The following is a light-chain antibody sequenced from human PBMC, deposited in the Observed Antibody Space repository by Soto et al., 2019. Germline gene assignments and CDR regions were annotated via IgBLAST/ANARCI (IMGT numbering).Light chain of an antibody. CDR3: QQYGSSPPIT. V-gene: IGKV3-20*01. Sequence: EIEMTQSPATLSVSPGEGATLSCRASHSVDSYLAWYQQKPGQAPRLLIYGASSRATGIPDRFSGSGSGTDFTLTISRLEPEDFAVYYCQQYGSSPPITFGQGTRLEI. CDR2: GAS. CDR1: HSVDSY. J-gene: IGKJ5*01.